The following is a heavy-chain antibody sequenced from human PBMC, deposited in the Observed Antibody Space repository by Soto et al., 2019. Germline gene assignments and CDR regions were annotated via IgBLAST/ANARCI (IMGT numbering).Heavy chain of an antibody. D-gene: IGHD1-26*01. Sequence: ASVKVSCKASGYTFTVYYMHWVRQAPGQGLEWMGWINPKSGGTMYPQKFQGRVTMTWDTSISTAYMALTRLRSDDTAVYYCARDLAKGGGSAGFDYWGQGTLVTVSS. CDR1: GYTFTVYY. V-gene: IGHV1-2*02. J-gene: IGHJ4*02. CDR3: ARDLAKGGGSAGFDY. CDR2: INPKSGGT.